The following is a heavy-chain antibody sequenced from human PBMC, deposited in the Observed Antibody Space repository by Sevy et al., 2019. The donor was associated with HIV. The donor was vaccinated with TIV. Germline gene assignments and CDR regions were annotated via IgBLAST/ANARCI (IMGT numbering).Heavy chain of an antibody. Sequence: GGSLRLSCAASGFIFSDYTLHWVRQAPGTGLEWVAVISYDGSFTYYADSVEGRFTISRDNSKKTLFLQMISLRHEDTAVYYCARSQSSSWHYFDYWGHGTLVTVSS. V-gene: IGHV3-30*04. D-gene: IGHD6-13*01. CDR3: ARSQSSSWHYFDY. CDR2: ISYDGSFT. CDR1: GFIFSDYT. J-gene: IGHJ4*01.